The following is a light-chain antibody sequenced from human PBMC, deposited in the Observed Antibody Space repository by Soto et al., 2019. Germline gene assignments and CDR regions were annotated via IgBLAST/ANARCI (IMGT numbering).Light chain of an antibody. J-gene: IGKJ5*01. V-gene: IGKV1-5*03. Sequence: IQMTQSPSTLSASVGDRVTITCRASQSVSSWLAWYQQKPGKAPNLLINKASSLQSEVPSRFSGSGSGTDFTLTISSLRPEDFATYYCQQLHDYPITFGQGTRLEIK. CDR2: KAS. CDR3: QQLHDYPIT. CDR1: QSVSSW.